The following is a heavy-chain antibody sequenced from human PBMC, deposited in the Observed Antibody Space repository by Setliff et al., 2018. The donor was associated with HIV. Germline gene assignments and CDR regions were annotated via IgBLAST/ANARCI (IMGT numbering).Heavy chain of an antibody. V-gene: IGHV4-4*09. D-gene: IGHD2-15*01. CDR2: ISSSGTT. J-gene: IGHJ4*02. Sequence: PSETLSPTCVVSDDSFSNYDWTWIRQPPGKALQWIGYISSSGTTNYNPSLRSRVTISIETSNTHFSLWLRSVTAADTATYFCARLGRAIDDGGSSLRLDFWGQGMLVTVSS. CDR1: DDSFSNYD. CDR3: ARLGRAIDDGGSSLRLDF.